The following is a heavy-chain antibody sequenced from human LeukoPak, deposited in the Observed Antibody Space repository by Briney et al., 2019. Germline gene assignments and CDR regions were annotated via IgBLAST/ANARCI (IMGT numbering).Heavy chain of an antibody. Sequence: PGGSLRLSCAASGFPVSDNYMSWVRQAPGKGLEWVSIIYSDGTTYYADSVKGRFTISRDNSKNSLYLQMNSLRAEDTAVYYCARDLYSSRTNDAFVIWGQGTMLTISS. CDR3: ARDLYSSRTNDAFVI. V-gene: IGHV3-66*01. CDR2: IYSDGTT. CDR1: GFPVSDNY. J-gene: IGHJ3*02. D-gene: IGHD6-13*01.